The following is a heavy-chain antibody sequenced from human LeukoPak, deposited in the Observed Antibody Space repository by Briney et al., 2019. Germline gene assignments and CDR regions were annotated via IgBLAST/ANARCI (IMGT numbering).Heavy chain of an antibody. CDR2: ITRSSSYI. J-gene: IGHJ4*02. D-gene: IGHD4-11*01. V-gene: IGHV3-21*01. CDR1: GFTYYKYP. CDR3: ATSCSVGNYPLDY. Sequence: KTGGSLSLSCAASGFTYYKYPKNCVRQAPGKGLEWVSSITRSSSYIYYADSVKGRFTISRDNAKNSLFHQVNSLRAEDTALYYCATSCSVGNYPLDYWGQGTLVTVSS.